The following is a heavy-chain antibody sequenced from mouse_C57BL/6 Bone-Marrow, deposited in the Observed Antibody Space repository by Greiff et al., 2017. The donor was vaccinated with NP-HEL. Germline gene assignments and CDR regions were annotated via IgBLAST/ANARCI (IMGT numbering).Heavy chain of an antibody. CDR3: AREGYYGSSYGFAY. J-gene: IGHJ3*01. CDR1: GYTFTSYW. Sequence: QVQLQQPGAELVMPGASVKLFCKASGYTFTSYWMHWVKQRPGQGLEWIGEIDPSDSYTNYNQKFKGKSTLTVDKSSSTAYMQLSSLTSEDSAVYYCAREGYYGSSYGFAYWGQGTLVTVSA. D-gene: IGHD1-1*01. CDR2: IDPSDSYT. V-gene: IGHV1-69*01.